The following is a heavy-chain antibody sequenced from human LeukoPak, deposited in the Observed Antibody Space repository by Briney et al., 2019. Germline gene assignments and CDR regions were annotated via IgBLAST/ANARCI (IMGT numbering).Heavy chain of an antibody. D-gene: IGHD4-11*01. CDR2: IYYNGDT. V-gene: IGHV4-39*07. Sequence: PSETLSLTCTVSSGSISSTTYYWAWIRRPPGKGLEWIGSIYYNGDTYYNPSLKSRVIISADTSKNQFSLKLTSVTAADTAAYYCARGPNTAGNYRAFDLWGQGTKVTVSS. CDR1: SGSISSTTYY. CDR3: ARGPNTAGNYRAFDL. J-gene: IGHJ3*01.